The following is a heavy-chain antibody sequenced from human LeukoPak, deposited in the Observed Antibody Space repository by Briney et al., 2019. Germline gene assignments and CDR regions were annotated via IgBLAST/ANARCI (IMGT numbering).Heavy chain of an antibody. Sequence: GGSLRLSCAASGFTFSDYSMNWVRQAPGKGLEWISYNGISSGKAKYADSVKGRFTIFGDNAKNSLYLQMNSLRVEDTAVYYCARDYRYAFDNWGQGTLVTVSS. J-gene: IGHJ4*02. D-gene: IGHD1-1*01. CDR3: ARDYRYAFDN. CDR2: NGISSGKA. CDR1: GFTFSDYS. V-gene: IGHV3-48*04.